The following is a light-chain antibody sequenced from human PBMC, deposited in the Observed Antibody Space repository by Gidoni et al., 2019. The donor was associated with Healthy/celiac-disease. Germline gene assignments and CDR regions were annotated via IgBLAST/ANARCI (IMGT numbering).Light chain of an antibody. CDR3: SSYTSSSIVV. CDR1: SSDVGGYNY. CDR2: EVS. J-gene: IGLJ2*01. V-gene: IGLV2-14*01. Sequence: QSALTQPAPVSGSPGQSIPIPCTGTSSDVGGYNYVSWYPQHPGKAPKRMIYEVSNRPSGVSSRFSGSKSGNTASLTISGLQAEDEADYYCSSYTSSSIVVFGGGTKLTVL.